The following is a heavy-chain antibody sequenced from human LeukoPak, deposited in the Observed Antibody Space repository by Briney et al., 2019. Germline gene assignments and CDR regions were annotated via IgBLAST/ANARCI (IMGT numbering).Heavy chain of an antibody. CDR1: GGSISSHY. CDR2: IYYSGST. J-gene: IGHJ4*02. D-gene: IGHD1-26*01. CDR3: ARGGSGSYYPDFDY. Sequence: SETLSLTCTVSGGSISSHYWSWIRQPPGKGLEWIGYIYYSGSTNYNPSLKSRVTISVDTSKNQFSLKLSSVTAADTAVYYCARGGSGSYYPDFDYWGQGTLVTVSS. V-gene: IGHV4-59*11.